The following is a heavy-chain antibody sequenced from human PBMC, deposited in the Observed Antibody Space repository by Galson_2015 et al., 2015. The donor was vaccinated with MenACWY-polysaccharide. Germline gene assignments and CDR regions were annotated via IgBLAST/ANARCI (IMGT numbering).Heavy chain of an antibody. V-gene: IGHV3-21*01. D-gene: IGHD3-16*01. CDR2: ISSSASYI. CDR3: ARDTGGSDY. CDR1: GFSFSDYN. J-gene: IGHJ4*02. Sequence: SLRLSCAASGFSFSDYNMNWVRQAPGKGLEWVSIISSSASYIYYADSVKGRFTISRDNAKNSLYLQMNSLRAEDTAIYYCARDTGGSDYWGQETLVTVSS.